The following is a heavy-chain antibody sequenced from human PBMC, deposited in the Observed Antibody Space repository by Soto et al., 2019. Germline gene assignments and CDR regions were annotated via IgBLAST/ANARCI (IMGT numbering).Heavy chain of an antibody. Sequence: ASVKVSCKASGYTFTNYDINWVRHATGQGLEWMGWMNPNSGNTGSAQKFQGRVTITADKSTSTAYMKLSSLRSEDTAVYYCASETRTMYFDLWGRGTLVTVSS. J-gene: IGHJ2*01. CDR1: GYTFTNYD. CDR2: MNPNSGNT. V-gene: IGHV1-8*01. CDR3: ASETRTMYFDL. D-gene: IGHD3-3*01.